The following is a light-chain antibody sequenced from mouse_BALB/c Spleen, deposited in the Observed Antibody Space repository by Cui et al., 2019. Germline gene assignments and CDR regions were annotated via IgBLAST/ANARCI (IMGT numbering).Light chain of an antibody. CDR3: QQRSSYPT. J-gene: IGKJ2*01. CDR1: SSISY. CDR2: NTA. V-gene: IGKV4-70*01. Sequence: QIVLTQSPAIMSASPGEKVTMTCSASSSISYMSGYQQRPGTSPKKWIYNTAKLASGVPARLSGSGSGTSYSLTISSMEAEDAATYYCQQRSSYPTFGGGTKLEIK.